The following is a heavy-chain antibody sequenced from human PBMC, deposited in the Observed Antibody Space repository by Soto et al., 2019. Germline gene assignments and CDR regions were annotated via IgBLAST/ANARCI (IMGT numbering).Heavy chain of an antibody. V-gene: IGHV5-51*01. J-gene: IGHJ4*02. D-gene: IGHD3-9*01. CDR1: GYSFTSYW. Sequence: GESLKISCKGSGYSFTSYWIGWVRQMPGKGLEWMGIIYPGDSDTRYSPSFQGQVTISADKSISTAYLQWSSLKASDTAMYYCARGSEYYDILTGQFYYWGQGTLVTVSS. CDR2: IYPGDSDT. CDR3: ARGSEYYDILTGQFYY.